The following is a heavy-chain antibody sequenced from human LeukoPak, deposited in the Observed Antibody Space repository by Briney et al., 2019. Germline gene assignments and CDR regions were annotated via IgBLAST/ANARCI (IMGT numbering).Heavy chain of an antibody. Sequence: GESLKISCKGSGYDFTGYWIGWVRQVPGKGLEWMGIIYPGDSNIRHSPSFQGQVTISADKSISTAYLQWSSLKASDTAMYYCARSGGNYYSIWGQGTMVTVSS. D-gene: IGHD1-26*01. J-gene: IGHJ3*02. V-gene: IGHV5-51*01. CDR3: ARSGGNYYSI. CDR2: IYPGDSNI. CDR1: GYDFTGYW.